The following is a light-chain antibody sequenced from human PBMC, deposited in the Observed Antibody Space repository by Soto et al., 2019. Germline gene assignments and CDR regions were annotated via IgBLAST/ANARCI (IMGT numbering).Light chain of an antibody. Sequence: QSVLTQPASVSGSPGQSITISCTGTSSDVGSYDLVSWYQHHPGTAPKLMIHEVSNRPSGVSNRFSGSKSGNTASLTISGLQAEDEADYYCSSFTSSRAYVFGSGTKVTVL. J-gene: IGLJ1*01. CDR1: SSDVGSYDL. CDR3: SSFTSSRAYV. V-gene: IGLV2-14*02. CDR2: EVS.